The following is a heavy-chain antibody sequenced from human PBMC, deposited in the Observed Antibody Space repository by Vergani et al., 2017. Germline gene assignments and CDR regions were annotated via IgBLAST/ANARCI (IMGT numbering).Heavy chain of an antibody. V-gene: IGHV3-23*04. CDR1: GFTFSSYA. CDR2: ISGSGGGT. J-gene: IGHJ2*01. D-gene: IGHD3-22*01. CDR3: AKGGRWLFPNWYFDL. Sequence: VQLVESGGGVVQPGRSLRLSCAASGFTFSSYAMSWVRQAPGKGLEWVSAISGSGGGTYYADSVKGRFTISRDISKNTLYLQMNSLRAEDTAVYYCAKGGRWLFPNWYFDLWGRGTLVTVSS.